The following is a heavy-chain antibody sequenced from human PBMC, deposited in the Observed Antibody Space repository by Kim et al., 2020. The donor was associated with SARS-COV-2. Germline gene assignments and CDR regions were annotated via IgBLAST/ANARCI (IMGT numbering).Heavy chain of an antibody. V-gene: IGHV3-30*01. Sequence: GRFTISREHSKNTLYLQMNSLSPEDTAVYYCARDLHGYNNRGNYYYGMDVWGQGTTVTVSS. J-gene: IGHJ6*02. CDR3: ARDLHGYNNRGNYYYGMDV. D-gene: IGHD5-18*01.